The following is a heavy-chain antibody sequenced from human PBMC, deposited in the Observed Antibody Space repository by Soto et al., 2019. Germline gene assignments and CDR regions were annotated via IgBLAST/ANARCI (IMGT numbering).Heavy chain of an antibody. J-gene: IGHJ4*02. CDR1: GFTFSSYS. CDR3: ARDVEGSSGLPYLG. Sequence: EVQLVESGGGLVQPGGSLRLSCAASGFTFSSYSMNWVRQALGKGLEWVSYISSSSSTIYYADSVKGRFTISRDNAKNSLYLQMNSLRAEDTAVYYCARDVEGSSGLPYLGWGQGTLVTVSS. V-gene: IGHV3-48*01. D-gene: IGHD6-19*01. CDR2: ISSSSSTI.